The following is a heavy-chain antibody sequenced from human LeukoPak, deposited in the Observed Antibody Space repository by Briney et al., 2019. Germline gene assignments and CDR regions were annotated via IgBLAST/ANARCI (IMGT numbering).Heavy chain of an antibody. Sequence: GGSLRLSCAASGFTFSRYWMHWVRQAPGKGLMWVSRISPDGSTTLYADSVKGRFTISRDNAKNSLYLQVSSLRAEDTAWYYCARGQNYYGSGSQTFDIWGQGTMVTVSS. V-gene: IGHV3-74*03. CDR3: ARGQNYYGSGSQTFDI. J-gene: IGHJ3*02. D-gene: IGHD3-10*01. CDR2: ISPDGSTT. CDR1: GFTFSRYW.